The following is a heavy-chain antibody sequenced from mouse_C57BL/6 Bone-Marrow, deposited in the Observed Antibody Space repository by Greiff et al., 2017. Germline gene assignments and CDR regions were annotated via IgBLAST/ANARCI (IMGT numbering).Heavy chain of an antibody. Sequence: QVQLQQPGAELVKPGASVKLSCKASGYTFTSYWMHWVKQRPGQGLEWIGMIHPNSGSTNYNEKFKSKATLTVDKSSSTAYMQLSSLTSEDSAVYYCARRGIYDGYPYAMDDWGQGTSVTVSS. CDR3: ARRGIYDGYPYAMDD. D-gene: IGHD2-3*01. V-gene: IGHV1-64*01. CDR2: IHPNSGST. J-gene: IGHJ4*01. CDR1: GYTFTSYW.